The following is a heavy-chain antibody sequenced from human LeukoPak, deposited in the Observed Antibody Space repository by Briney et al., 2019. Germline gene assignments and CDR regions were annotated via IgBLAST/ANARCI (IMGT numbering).Heavy chain of an antibody. CDR2: IRYDGSNK. CDR1: GFTFSSYG. Sequence: GGSLRLSCAASGFTFSSYGMHWVRQAPGKGLEWVAFIRYDGSNKYYADSVKGRFTISRDNSKNTLYLQMNSLRAEDTAVYFCGRDPRGGEATIGGWGQGTLVTVSS. V-gene: IGHV3-30*02. J-gene: IGHJ4*02. CDR3: GRDPRGGEATIGG. D-gene: IGHD5-12*01.